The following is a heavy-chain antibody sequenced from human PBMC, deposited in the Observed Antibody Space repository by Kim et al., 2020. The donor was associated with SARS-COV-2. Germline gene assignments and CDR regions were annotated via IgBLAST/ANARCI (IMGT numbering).Heavy chain of an antibody. CDR1: GGSISSHY. D-gene: IGHD6-13*01. CDR2: IYYSGST. J-gene: IGHJ4*02. Sequence: SETLSLTCTVSGGSISSHYWSWIRQPPGKGLEWIGYIYYSGSTNYNPSLKSRVTMSVDTSKNQFSLELSSVTAADTAVYYCARAGRSSWYVDYWGQGTRVTVSS. CDR3: ARAGRSSWYVDY. V-gene: IGHV4-59*11.